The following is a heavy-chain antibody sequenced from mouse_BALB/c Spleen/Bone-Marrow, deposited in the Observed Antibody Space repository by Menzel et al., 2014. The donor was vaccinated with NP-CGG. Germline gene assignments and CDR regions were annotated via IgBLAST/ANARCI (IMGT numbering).Heavy chain of an antibody. V-gene: IGHV1-5*01. D-gene: IGHD3-1*01. CDR1: GYTFXNYW. Sequence: VQLQQSGTVLARPGAAVKMSCKASGYTFXNYWMHWVKQRPGQGLEWIGTIYPGNSDTTYNQKSKGKAKLTAVTSTSTAYMELSSLTNEDSAVYYCTTLARSDFDYWGQGTTLTVSS. CDR2: IYPGNSDT. J-gene: IGHJ2*01. CDR3: TTLARSDFDY.